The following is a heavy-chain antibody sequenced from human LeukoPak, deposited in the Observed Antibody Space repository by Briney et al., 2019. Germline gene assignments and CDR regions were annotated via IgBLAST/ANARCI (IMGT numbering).Heavy chain of an antibody. Sequence: PGGSLRLSCAASGFIFRNYGMNWVRQAPGKGLEWVSGISGHGDITYYADSVKGRFTISRDNSRNTVYLQMNSLRAEDTAVYYCARALYDILTGFGPIWFDPWGQGTLVTVSS. D-gene: IGHD3-9*01. CDR1: GFIFRNYG. CDR2: ISGHGDIT. CDR3: ARALYDILTGFGPIWFDP. J-gene: IGHJ5*02. V-gene: IGHV3-23*01.